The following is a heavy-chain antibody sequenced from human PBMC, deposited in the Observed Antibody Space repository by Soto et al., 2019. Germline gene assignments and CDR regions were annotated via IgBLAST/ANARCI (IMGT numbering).Heavy chain of an antibody. J-gene: IGHJ4*02. CDR2: IHYSGSA. CDR3: ARSGHTFGGVV. V-gene: IGHV4-59*13. CDR1: GASMSDYF. Sequence: QVQLQESGPGLVKPSETLSLTCTVSGASMSDYFGSWIRQSPGKGLEHIGYIHYSGSANYNPSLKRRVTKSVDRSNNRFSLRLSSVTAADTAIYYCARSGHTFGGVVWGQGILVTVSS. D-gene: IGHD3-16*01.